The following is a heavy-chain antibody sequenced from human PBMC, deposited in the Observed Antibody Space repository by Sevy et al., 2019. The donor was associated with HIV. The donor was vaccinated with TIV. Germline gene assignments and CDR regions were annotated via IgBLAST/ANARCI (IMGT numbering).Heavy chain of an antibody. CDR3: AKEDYGGNLPNYFAS. V-gene: IGHV3-30*18. J-gene: IGHJ4*02. CDR2: ISYDGNNR. CDR1: GFTFSDHG. D-gene: IGHD4-17*01. Sequence: GGSLRLSCAASGFTFSDHGMHWVRQAPGKGLDWVAAISYDGNNRYYADSVKGRFTISRANSKNTLYLQMDSVRPEDTAVYYCAKEDYGGNLPNYFASWGQGTRVTVSS.